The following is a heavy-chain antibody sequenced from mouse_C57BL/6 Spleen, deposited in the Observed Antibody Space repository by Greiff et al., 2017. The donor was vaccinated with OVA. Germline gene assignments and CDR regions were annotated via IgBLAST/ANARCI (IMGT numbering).Heavy chain of an antibody. CDR3: ASWDDYFDY. CDR2: IHPNSGST. CDR1: GYTFTSYW. J-gene: IGHJ2*01. V-gene: IGHV1-64*01. Sequence: QVQLKQSGAELVKPGASVKLSCKASGYTFTSYWMHWVKQRPGQGLEWIGMIHPNSGSTNYNEKFKSKATLTVDKSSSTAYMQLSSLTSEDSAVYYCASWDDYFDYWGQGTTLTVSS. D-gene: IGHD4-1*01.